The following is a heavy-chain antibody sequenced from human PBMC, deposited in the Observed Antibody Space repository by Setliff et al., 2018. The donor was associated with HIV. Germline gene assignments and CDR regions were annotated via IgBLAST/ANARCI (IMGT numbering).Heavy chain of an antibody. V-gene: IGHV1-46*01. CDR3: ASEGPKTYYFDN. Sequence: GASVKVSCKASGGTFSNYAINWVRQAPGQGLEWMGKIFVGDSTTHYAQKFQGRVTLTSDTSTNTVYMELSSLRSEDTAVYYCASEGPKTYYFDNWGQGTLVTVSS. J-gene: IGHJ4*02. CDR1: GGTFSNYA. CDR2: IFVGDSTT.